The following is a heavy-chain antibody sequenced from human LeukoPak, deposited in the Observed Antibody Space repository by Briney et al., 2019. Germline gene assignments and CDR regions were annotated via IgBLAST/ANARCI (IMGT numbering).Heavy chain of an antibody. D-gene: IGHD6-19*01. J-gene: IGHJ4*02. CDR2: IKGDGSEK. CDR1: GFTFSSYW. CDR3: ARDRWQWLSDY. V-gene: IGHV3-7*01. Sequence: PGGSLRLSCAASGFTFSSYWMSWVRQSPGKGLEWVANIKGDGSEKHYADSVKGRFTISRDNAKNSIYLHMDSLRVEDTTVYYCARDRWQWLSDYWGQGTLVTVSS.